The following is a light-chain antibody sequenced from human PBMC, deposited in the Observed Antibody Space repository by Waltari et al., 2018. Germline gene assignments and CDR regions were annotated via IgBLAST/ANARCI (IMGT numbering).Light chain of an antibody. CDR1: QSITTY. Sequence: DIQMTQSPSSLSASVGARVTITCRASQSITTYLNWYQQKPGKAPKLLIYAASSLQSVVPSRFGGSGSGTDFTLTISSLQPEDFATYYCQQSYVTPRTFGQGTKLDIK. J-gene: IGKJ2*01. V-gene: IGKV1-39*01. CDR3: QQSYVTPRT. CDR2: AAS.